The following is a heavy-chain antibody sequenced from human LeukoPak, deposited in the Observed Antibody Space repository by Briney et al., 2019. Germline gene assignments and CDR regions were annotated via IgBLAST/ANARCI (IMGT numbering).Heavy chain of an antibody. Sequence: GGSLRLSCAASGFTFSSYSMNWVRQAPGKGLGWVSSISSSSSYIYYADSVKGRFTISRDNAKNSLYLQMNSLRAEDTAVYYCARGGAFGELGYFDYWGQGTLVTVSS. CDR2: ISSSSSYI. D-gene: IGHD3-16*01. CDR3: ARGGAFGELGYFDY. J-gene: IGHJ4*02. CDR1: GFTFSSYS. V-gene: IGHV3-21*01.